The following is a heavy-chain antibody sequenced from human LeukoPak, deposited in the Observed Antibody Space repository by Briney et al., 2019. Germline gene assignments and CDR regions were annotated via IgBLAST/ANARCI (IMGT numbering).Heavy chain of an antibody. CDR3: ARDPNGDYIGAFDM. V-gene: IGHV3-23*01. J-gene: IGHJ3*02. Sequence: GGSLRLSCAASGFTVNINHLTWVRQAPGKGLEWVSAIRGGGGSAFYADSVKGRFTISRDNSKYTLFLQMNSLRAEDTAVYYCARDPNGDYIGAFDMWGPGTMVTVSS. CDR1: GFTVNINH. CDR2: IRGGGGSA. D-gene: IGHD4-17*01.